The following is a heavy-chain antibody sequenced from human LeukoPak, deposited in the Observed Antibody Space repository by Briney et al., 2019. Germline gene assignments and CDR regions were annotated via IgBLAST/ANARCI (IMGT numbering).Heavy chain of an antibody. V-gene: IGHV4-39*07. D-gene: IGHD3-3*01. Sequence: SSETLSLTCTVSGGSISSSSYYWGWIRQPPGKGLEWIGSIYYSGSTYYNPSLKSRVTISVDTSKNQFSLKLSSVTAADTAVYYCARYHVLRFLEWLLGWGQGTLVTVSS. CDR1: GGSISSSSYY. CDR2: IYYSGST. CDR3: ARYHVLRFLEWLLG. J-gene: IGHJ4*02.